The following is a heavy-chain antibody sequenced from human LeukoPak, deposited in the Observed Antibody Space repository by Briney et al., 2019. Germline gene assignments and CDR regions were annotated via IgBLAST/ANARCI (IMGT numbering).Heavy chain of an antibody. CDR1: GGSISSYY. D-gene: IGHD3-10*01. Sequence: SETLSLTCTVSGGSISSYYWSWIRQPPGKGLEWIGYIYYSGSTNYNPSLKSRVTISVDTSKNQFSLKLSSVTAADTAVYYCARLNPRTGDAFVIWGQGTMVTVSS. V-gene: IGHV4-59*01. J-gene: IGHJ3*02. CDR2: IYYSGST. CDR3: ARLNPRTGDAFVI.